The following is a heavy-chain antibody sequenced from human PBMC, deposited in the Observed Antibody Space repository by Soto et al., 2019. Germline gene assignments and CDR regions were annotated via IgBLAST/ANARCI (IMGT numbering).Heavy chain of an antibody. Sequence: SETLSLTCTVSGDSISTSGYYWSWIRQLPGKGLEWIGYIYYSGSTYYNPSLKSRVTISVDTSKNQFSLKLSSVTAADTVFYYFARPKNVYVFWSGYYHASRPNWFDPWGQGTLVTVSS. V-gene: IGHV4-39*01. CDR2: IYYSGST. CDR3: ARPKNVYVFWSGYYHASRPNWFDP. CDR1: GDSISTSGYY. J-gene: IGHJ5*02. D-gene: IGHD3-3*01.